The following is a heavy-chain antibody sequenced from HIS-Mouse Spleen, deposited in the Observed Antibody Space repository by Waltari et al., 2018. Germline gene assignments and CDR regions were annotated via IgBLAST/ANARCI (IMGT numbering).Heavy chain of an antibody. Sequence: EVQLVESGGGLVKPGGSLRLSCAASGFTFSNAWMSWVRQAPGKGLEWVGRIKSKTDGGKTDYAEPVKGRFTISRDDSKNTLYLQMNSLKTEDTAVYYCTTEKGIAAAGTGLFDYWGQGTLVTVSS. V-gene: IGHV3-15*01. CDR1: GFTFSNAW. CDR3: TTEKGIAAAGTGLFDY. D-gene: IGHD6-13*01. J-gene: IGHJ4*02. CDR2: IKSKTDGGKT.